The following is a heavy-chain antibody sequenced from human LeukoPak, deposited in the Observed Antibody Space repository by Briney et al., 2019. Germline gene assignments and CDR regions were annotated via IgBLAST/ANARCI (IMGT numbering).Heavy chain of an antibody. CDR2: ISYTRST. CDR3: ARETDSSGSNN. J-gene: IGHJ4*02. CDR1: GGSVNSPSYY. Sequence: SETLSLTCTVSGGSVNSPSYYWGWIRQPPGKGLEWIGSISYTRSTYYNPSLKSRIIISVDTSKNQFSLKLSSVTAADTAVYYCARETDSSGSNNWGQGTLVTVSS. V-gene: IGHV4-39*07. D-gene: IGHD3-22*01.